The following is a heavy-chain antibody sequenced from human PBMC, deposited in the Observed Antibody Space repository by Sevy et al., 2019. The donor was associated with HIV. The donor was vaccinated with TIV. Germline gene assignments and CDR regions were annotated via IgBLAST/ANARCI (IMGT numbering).Heavy chain of an antibody. V-gene: IGHV4-59*01. CDR2: IYYSGST. CDR3: AREFCSGGSCNFDY. J-gene: IGHJ4*02. Sequence: SETLSLTCTVSGGSISSYYWSWIRQPPGKGLEWIGYIYYSGSTNYNPSLKSRVTISVDTSKNQFSLKLSSVTAADTAVYYCAREFCSGGSCNFDYWGQGTLVTVSS. D-gene: IGHD2-15*01. CDR1: GGSISSYY.